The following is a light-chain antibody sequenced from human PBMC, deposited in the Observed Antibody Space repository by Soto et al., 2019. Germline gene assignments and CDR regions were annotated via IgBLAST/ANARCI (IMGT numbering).Light chain of an antibody. V-gene: IGKV1-5*03. J-gene: IGKJ1*01. Sequence: DLQMTQSPSTLSASVGDRVTIACRASQSIGTSLAWYQQKAGKAPKLLIYEASNLESGVPSRFSGSGSGTEFTLTISSRQPDDFATYSCQQYRHMRTFGQGTKVEI. CDR1: QSIGTS. CDR3: QQYRHMRT. CDR2: EAS.